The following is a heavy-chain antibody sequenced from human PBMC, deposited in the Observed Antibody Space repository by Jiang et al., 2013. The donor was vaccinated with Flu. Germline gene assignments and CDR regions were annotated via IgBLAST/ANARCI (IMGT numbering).Heavy chain of an antibody. Sequence: YISSSGSTIYYADSVKGRFTISRDNAKNSLYLQMNSLRAEDTAVYYCARDRSVPYYFDYWGQGTLVTVSS. CDR3: ARDRSVPYYFDY. D-gene: IGHD5/OR15-5a*01. J-gene: IGHJ4*02. V-gene: IGHV3-48*03. CDR2: ISSSGSTI.